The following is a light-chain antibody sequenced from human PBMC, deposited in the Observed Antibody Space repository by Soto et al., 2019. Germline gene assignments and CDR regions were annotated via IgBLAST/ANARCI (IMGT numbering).Light chain of an antibody. V-gene: IGKV1-27*01. CDR2: AAS. CDR3: QKYSSVPV. J-gene: IGKJ3*01. Sequence: DIQMTQSPTSLSASVGDRVTITCRASQGIRNFVAWYQQKPGKAPKLLIYAASTLQSEVPSRFSGCGSGTDFTLTISSLHREDVATYFCQKYSSVPVFGPGTPVEIK. CDR1: QGIRNF.